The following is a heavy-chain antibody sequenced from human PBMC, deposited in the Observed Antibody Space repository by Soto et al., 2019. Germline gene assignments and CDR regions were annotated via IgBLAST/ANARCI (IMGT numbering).Heavy chain of an antibody. CDR1: GYAYTTYA. Sequence: VNLYCNTAGYAYTTYAMHWVSQTTGQRLEWMGWINAGNGNTKYSQKFQGRVTITRDTSASTAYMELSSLRSEDTAVYYCARDRSVAVAGPGWFAPWGQGTLVTVSS. CDR3: ARDRSVAVAGPGWFAP. CDR2: INAGNGNT. J-gene: IGHJ5*02. D-gene: IGHD6-19*01. V-gene: IGHV1-3*01.